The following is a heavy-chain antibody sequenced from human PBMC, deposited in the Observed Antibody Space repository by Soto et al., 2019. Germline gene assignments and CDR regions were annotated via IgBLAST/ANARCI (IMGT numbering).Heavy chain of an antibody. J-gene: IGHJ5*02. Sequence: GSGKVCFKASGYTFTSYAMHLVRQAPGQRLEWMGWINAGNGNTKYSQKFQGRVTITRDTSASTAYMELRSLRSEDTAVYYCARNRVLLWFGESEGFDPWGQGTMVTVSS. CDR2: INAGNGNT. D-gene: IGHD3-10*01. CDR1: GYTFTSYA. V-gene: IGHV1-3*01. CDR3: ARNRVLLWFGESEGFDP.